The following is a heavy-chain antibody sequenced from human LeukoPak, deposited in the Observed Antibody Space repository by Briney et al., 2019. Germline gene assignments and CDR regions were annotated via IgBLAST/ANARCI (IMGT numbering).Heavy chain of an antibody. Sequence: GGSLRLSCTASGFTFSSYWMNWVRQAPGKGLEWVANIKQDGSEKYYVDSVKGRLTISRDNAKNSLYLQMNSLRAEDTAVYYCARNLPAADYWGQGTLVTVSS. D-gene: IGHD2-2*01. CDR3: ARNLPAADY. CDR2: IKQDGSEK. J-gene: IGHJ4*02. V-gene: IGHV3-7*01. CDR1: GFTFSSYW.